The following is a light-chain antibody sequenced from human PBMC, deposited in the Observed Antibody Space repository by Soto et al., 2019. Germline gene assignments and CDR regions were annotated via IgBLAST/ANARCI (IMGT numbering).Light chain of an antibody. CDR2: GAY. CDR1: QSVGNN. Sequence: EIVMTQSPATLSVSPGERTTLSCRASQSVGNNLAWYQQKPGQAPRLLIYGAYTRATGIPARFSGSGSGTDFPLHISSLQSEDFAVYYCQHYNYWPPKTFGQGTKVEMK. CDR3: QHYNYWPPKT. J-gene: IGKJ1*01. V-gene: IGKV3-15*01.